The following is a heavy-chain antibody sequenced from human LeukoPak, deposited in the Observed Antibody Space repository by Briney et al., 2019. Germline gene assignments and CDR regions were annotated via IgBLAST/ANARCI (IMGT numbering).Heavy chain of an antibody. J-gene: IGHJ6*03. D-gene: IGHD6-13*01. CDR1: GFTFGAYW. Sequence: PGGSLRLSCAASGFTFGAYWMSWVRQAPGKGVEWVANIKRGGDDRYYVDSVRGRFTISRDNAKNSLYLQMSSLRAEDTAIYYCAKRPDRNVAGPNYMDVWGKGTTVIISS. CDR3: AKRPDRNVAGPNYMDV. CDR2: IKRGGDDR. V-gene: IGHV3-7*03.